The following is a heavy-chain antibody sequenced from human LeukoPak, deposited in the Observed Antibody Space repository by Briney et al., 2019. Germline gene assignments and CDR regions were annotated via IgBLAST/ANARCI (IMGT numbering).Heavy chain of an antibody. J-gene: IGHJ5*02. V-gene: IGHV1-24*01. CDR2: FDPEDGET. D-gene: IGHD2-15*01. CDR1: GYTLTELS. Sequence: GASVKVSCKVSGYTLTELSMHWVRQAPGKGLEWMGGFDPEDGETIYAQKLQGRVTMTTDTSTSTAYMELRSLRSDDTAVYYCARDWDCTGGSCVNCFDPWGQGTLVTVSS. CDR3: ARDWDCTGGSCVNCFDP.